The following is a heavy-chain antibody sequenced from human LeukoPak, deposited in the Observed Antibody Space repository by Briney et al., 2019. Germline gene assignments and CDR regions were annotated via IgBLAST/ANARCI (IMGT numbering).Heavy chain of an antibody. D-gene: IGHD7-27*01. CDR3: ARDPTGEGDY. J-gene: IGHJ4*02. Sequence: GSLRLSCAASGFTFSSYNMKWVRQAPGKGLEWVSSISWRSSDIEYADSVKGRFTISRDNAKNSLYLQMNSLRAEDTAVYYCARDPTGEGDYWGQGTLVTVSS. CDR2: ISWRSSDI. V-gene: IGHV3-21*01. CDR1: GFTFSSYN.